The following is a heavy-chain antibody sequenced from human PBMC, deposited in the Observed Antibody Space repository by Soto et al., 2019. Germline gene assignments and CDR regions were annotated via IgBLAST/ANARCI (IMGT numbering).Heavy chain of an antibody. CDR3: AKDAPGSGWLSDY. Sequence: PGGSLRLSCAASGFTFSSYAMHWVRQAPGKGLEWVAVISYDGSNKYYADSVKGRFTISRDNSKNTLYLQMNSLRAEDTAVYYCAKDAPGSGWLSDYWGQGTLVTVYS. CDR1: GFTFSSYA. CDR2: ISYDGSNK. J-gene: IGHJ4*02. V-gene: IGHV3-30-3*01. D-gene: IGHD3-22*01.